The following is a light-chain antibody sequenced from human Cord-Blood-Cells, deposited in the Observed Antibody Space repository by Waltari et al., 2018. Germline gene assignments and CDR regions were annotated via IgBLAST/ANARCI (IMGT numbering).Light chain of an antibody. V-gene: IGLV2-11*01. CDR3: CSYAGSYTV. J-gene: IGLJ3*02. CDR2: DVS. Sequence: QSALTQPRSVSGSPGQSVTISCTGTSSDVGGYNYVSWYQHHPGKAPKLMIYDVSKRPSGVPDRFSGSKSGNTASLTISGLQADDEADYYCCSYAGSYTVFGGGTKLTVL. CDR1: SSDVGGYNY.